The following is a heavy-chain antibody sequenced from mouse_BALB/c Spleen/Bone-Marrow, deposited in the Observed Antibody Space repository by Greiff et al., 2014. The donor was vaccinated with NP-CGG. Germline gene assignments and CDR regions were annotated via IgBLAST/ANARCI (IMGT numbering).Heavy chain of an antibody. D-gene: IGHD2-4*01. V-gene: IGHV1-54*01. CDR1: GYAFTNYL. Sequence: LQESGAELVRPGPSVKVSCKGSGYAFTNYLIEWVKQRPGQGLGWIGVINSGSGGTKYNEKFKGKATLTADKSSSTAYMQLSSLTSDDSAVYFCTRAITDAMDYWGQGTSVTVSS. J-gene: IGHJ4*01. CDR2: INSGSGGT. CDR3: TRAITDAMDY.